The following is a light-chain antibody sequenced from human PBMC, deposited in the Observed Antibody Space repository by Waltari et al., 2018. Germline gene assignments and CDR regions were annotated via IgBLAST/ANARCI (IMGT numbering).Light chain of an antibody. CDR1: EGISNY. Sequence: VVLTQSPATLSLSPGERATLSCRASEGISNYLAWYQQKPGQAPRLLSYDASTRATGIPARFSGSGSGTDFTLTISSLEPDDFAGYYCQQRTIWSGPFGQGTKVEIK. V-gene: IGKV3-11*01. CDR3: QQRTIWSGP. J-gene: IGKJ1*01. CDR2: DAS.